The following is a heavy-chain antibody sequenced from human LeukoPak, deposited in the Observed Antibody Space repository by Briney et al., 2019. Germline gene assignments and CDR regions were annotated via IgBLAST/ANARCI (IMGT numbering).Heavy chain of an antibody. D-gene: IGHD6-13*01. J-gene: IGHJ5*01. CDR1: GYTFTGNN. V-gene: IGHV1-2*02. Sequence: GASVKVSCKASGYTFTGNNMHWVRQAPGQGLEWMGWINPNSGGTNYAQKFQGSVTMTRDPSISTAYMELSRLTSDDTAIYYCARGQGSSWFDCWGQGTLVTVSS. CDR3: ARGQGSSWFDC. CDR2: INPNSGGT.